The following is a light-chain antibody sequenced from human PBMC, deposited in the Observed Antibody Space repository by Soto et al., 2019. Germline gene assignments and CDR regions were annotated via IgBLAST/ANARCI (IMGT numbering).Light chain of an antibody. CDR1: SSNIGSNT. Sequence: QSARTQAPSASGTPGQRGTISCSGSSSNIGSNTVNWYQQLPGTAPKLLIYSNNQRPSGVPDRFSGSKSGTSASLAISVLQSEDEADYYCAAWDDSLNGVVFGGGTKVTVL. V-gene: IGLV1-44*01. CDR2: SNN. J-gene: IGLJ2*01. CDR3: AAWDDSLNGVV.